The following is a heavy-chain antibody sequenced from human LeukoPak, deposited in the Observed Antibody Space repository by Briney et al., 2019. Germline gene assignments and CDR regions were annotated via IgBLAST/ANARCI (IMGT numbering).Heavy chain of an antibody. CDR2: ISYDGSNK. J-gene: IGHJ6*04. V-gene: IGHV3-30*03. CDR1: GFTFSSYG. CDR3: ARDGSGPYYYYGMDV. D-gene: IGHD3-10*01. Sequence: GGSLRLSRAASGFTFSSYGMHWVRQAPGKGLEWVAVISYDGSNKYYADSVKGRFTISRDNSKNTLYLQMNSLRAEDTAVYYCARDGSGPYYYYGMDVWGKGTTVTVSS.